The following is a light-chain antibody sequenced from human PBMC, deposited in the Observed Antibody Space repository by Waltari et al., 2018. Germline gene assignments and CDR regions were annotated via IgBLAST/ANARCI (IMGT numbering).Light chain of an antibody. J-gene: IGLJ3*02. CDR2: DVS. V-gene: IGLV2-14*01. CDR3: NSYTSTSTLV. CDR1: SSDVGGSNY. Sequence: QSALTQPASVSGSPGQSITISCAGTSSDVGGSNYVSWYQQHPGKVPNLIIYDVSNRPSGVSNRFSGSKSGNTASLTISGLQAEDEADYYCNSYTSTSTLVFGGGTKLTVL.